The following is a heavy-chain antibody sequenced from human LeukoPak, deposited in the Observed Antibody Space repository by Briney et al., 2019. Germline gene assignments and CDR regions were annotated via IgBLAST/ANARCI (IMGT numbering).Heavy chain of an antibody. J-gene: IGHJ6*02. CDR3: GRHVSNGWDYHYGLDV. CDR2: AYYTGGI. Sequence: SETLSLTCTVSGGSVASTGCYWGWIRQPPGKGLEWIGSAYYTGGIHSTPSLKSRLTISVDTSKNQFALTLISVTAADTAVYYCGRHVSNGWDYHYGLDVWGQGTTVTVSS. D-gene: IGHD6-19*01. V-gene: IGHV4-39*01. CDR1: GGSVASTGCY.